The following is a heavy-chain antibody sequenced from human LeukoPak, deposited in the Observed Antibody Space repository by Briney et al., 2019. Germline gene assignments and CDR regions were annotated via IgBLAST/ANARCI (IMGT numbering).Heavy chain of an antibody. Sequence: PSETLSLTCTVSGGSINTYYGNWIRQPAGKGLEWIGRVFSTGSPNYNPSLKSRVIMSVDTSKNPFSLTLRSLPVADTAVYYCARGPGEIDSWGQGTLVTVSS. J-gene: IGHJ4*02. V-gene: IGHV4-4*07. CDR1: GGSINTYY. CDR3: ARGPGEIDS. CDR2: VFSTGSP. D-gene: IGHD7-27*01.